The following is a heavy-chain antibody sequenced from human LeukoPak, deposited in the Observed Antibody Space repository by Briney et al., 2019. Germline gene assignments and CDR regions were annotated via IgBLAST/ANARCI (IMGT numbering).Heavy chain of an antibody. V-gene: IGHV3-66*01. D-gene: IGHD6-13*01. CDR2: IYSGGST. J-gene: IGHJ4*02. CDR3: AREVSSSWYQFDY. Sequence: GGSLRLSCAASGFTVSSNYMSWVRQAPGKGLEWVSVIYSGGSTYYADSVKGRFTISRDNSKNTLYLQMNSLRAEDTAVYYCAREVSSSWYQFDYWGQGTLVTVSS. CDR1: GFTVSSNY.